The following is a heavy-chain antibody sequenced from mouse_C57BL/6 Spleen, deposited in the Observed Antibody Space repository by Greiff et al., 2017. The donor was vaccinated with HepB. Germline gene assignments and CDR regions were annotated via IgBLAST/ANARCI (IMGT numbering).Heavy chain of an antibody. V-gene: IGHV1-55*01. J-gene: IGHJ3*01. Sequence: VQLQQPGAELVKPGASVKMSCKASGYTFTSYWITWVKQRPGHGLEWIGDIYPGSGSTNYNEKFKSKATLTVDTSSSTAYMQLSSQTSEDSAVYYCARSRPPAWFAYWGQGTLVTVSA. CDR3: ARSRPPAWFAY. CDR2: IYPGSGST. CDR1: GYTFTSYW.